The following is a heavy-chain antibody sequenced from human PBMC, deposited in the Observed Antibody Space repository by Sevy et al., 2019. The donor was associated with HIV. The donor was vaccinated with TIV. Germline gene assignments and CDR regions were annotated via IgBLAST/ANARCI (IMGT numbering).Heavy chain of an antibody. V-gene: IGHV3-73*01. CDR2: IRGKANNYAT. CDR1: GFTFSDAA. J-gene: IGHJ4*02. CDR3: SIYYDIRAFDS. Sequence: GGSLRLSCAGSGFTFSDAAIHWVRQASGKGLEWLGRIRGKANNYATAYAASVKDRFSISRNDLEDTAYLQMNSLRTEDAAMYYCSIYYDIRAFDSWGQGTQVTVSS. D-gene: IGHD3-22*01.